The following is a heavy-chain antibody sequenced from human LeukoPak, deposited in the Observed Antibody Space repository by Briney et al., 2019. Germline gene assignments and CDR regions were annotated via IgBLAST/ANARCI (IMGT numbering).Heavy chain of an antibody. CDR2: IHYSGST. V-gene: IGHV4-59*08. CDR1: GASFSTYY. CDR3: ARLAGPEMTMVRGVIVD. Sequence: PSETLSLTYTVSGASFSTYYWSWIRQPPGKGLEWIGYIHYSGSTNYNPSLRSPVTISIDTSKNQFSLRLSSVTAADTAVYYCARLAGPEMTMVRGVIVDWGQGTLVTVSS. J-gene: IGHJ4*02. D-gene: IGHD3-10*01.